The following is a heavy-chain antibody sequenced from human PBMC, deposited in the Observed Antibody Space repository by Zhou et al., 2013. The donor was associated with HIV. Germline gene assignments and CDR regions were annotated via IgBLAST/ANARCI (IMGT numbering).Heavy chain of an antibody. V-gene: IGHV1-69*04. D-gene: IGHD2-2*01. CDR3: AREGAGSTRRDYYYMDV. CDR1: GGTFSSYA. Sequence: QVQLVQSGAEVKKPGSSVKVSCKASGGTFSSYAISWVRQAPGQGLEWMGRIIPILGIANYAQKFQGRVTITADKSTSTAYMELSSLRSEDTAVYYCAREGAGSTRRDYYYMDVWGKGTTVTGLL. CDR2: IIPILGIA. J-gene: IGHJ6*03.